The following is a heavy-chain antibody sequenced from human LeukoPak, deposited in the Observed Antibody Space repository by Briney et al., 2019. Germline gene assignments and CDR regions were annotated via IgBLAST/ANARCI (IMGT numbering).Heavy chain of an antibody. J-gene: IGHJ4*02. CDR1: GFTFSSYW. V-gene: IGHV3-7*01. Sequence: GGSLRLSCAASGFTFSSYWMSWVRQAPGKGLEWVANIKQDGSEKYYMDSVNGRFTISRDNAKNPLYLQMNSLRAEDTAVYYCARGGYVGHFWGQGTLVTVSS. CDR2: IKQDGSEK. D-gene: IGHD5-12*01. CDR3: ARGGYVGHF.